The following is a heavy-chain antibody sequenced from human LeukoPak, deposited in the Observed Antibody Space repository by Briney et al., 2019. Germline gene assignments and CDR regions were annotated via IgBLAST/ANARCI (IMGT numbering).Heavy chain of an antibody. D-gene: IGHD5-18*01. Sequence: PGGSLRLSCAASGIIFSNYWMHWVRHAPGKGLVWVSRINRDGSSTSYADSVKGRFTISRDNAKNTLYLQMNSLRAEDTAVYYFARGGGYSYGSFDYWGQGTLVTVSS. CDR1: GIIFSNYW. CDR3: ARGGGYSYGSFDY. J-gene: IGHJ4*02. CDR2: INRDGSST. V-gene: IGHV3-74*01.